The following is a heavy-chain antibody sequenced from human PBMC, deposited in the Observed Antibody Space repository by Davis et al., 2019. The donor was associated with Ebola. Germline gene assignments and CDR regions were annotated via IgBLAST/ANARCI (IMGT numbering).Heavy chain of an antibody. CDR2: IYYSGST. D-gene: IGHD3-16*02. J-gene: IGHJ6*02. CDR1: GGSISSGGYY. Sequence: MPSETLSLTCTVSGGSISSGGYYWSWIRQHPGKGLEWIGYIYYSGSTYYNPSLKSRVTISVDTSKNQFSLKLSSVTAADTAVYYCARGRGFYDYIWGSYRYSGYYYGMDVWGQGTTVTVSS. CDR3: ARGRGFYDYIWGSYRYSGYYYGMDV. V-gene: IGHV4-31*03.